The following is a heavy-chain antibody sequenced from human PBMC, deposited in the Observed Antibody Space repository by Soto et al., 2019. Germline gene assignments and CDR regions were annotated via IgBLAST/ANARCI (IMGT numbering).Heavy chain of an antibody. CDR3: ARVSSSSWQYYYYYGMDV. CDR1: GFTFSSYG. V-gene: IGHV3-33*01. Sequence: PGGSLRLSCAASGFTFSSYGMHWVRQAPGKGLEWVAVIWYDGSNKYYADSVKGRFTISRDNSKNTLYLQMNSLRAEDTAVYYCARVSSSSWQYYYYYGMDVWGQGTTVTVSS. CDR2: IWYDGSNK. J-gene: IGHJ6*02. D-gene: IGHD6-13*01.